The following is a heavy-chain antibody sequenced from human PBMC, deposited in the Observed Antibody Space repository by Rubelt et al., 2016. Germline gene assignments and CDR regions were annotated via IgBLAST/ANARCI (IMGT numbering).Heavy chain of an antibody. V-gene: IGHV3-21*06. CDR2: IGSVGDHI. CDR1: GFTFSSFA. CDR3: ARDLWGPNYAMDV. D-gene: IGHD2-21*01. Sequence: EVQLLESGGGLVQPGGSLRLSCAASGFTFSSFAMSWARQVPGKGLEWVSSIGSVGDHIYYADSVKGRFTISRNNNENSLYLQMHSPRADDTAIYYCARDLWGPNYAMDVWGQGTTVTISS. J-gene: IGHJ6*02.